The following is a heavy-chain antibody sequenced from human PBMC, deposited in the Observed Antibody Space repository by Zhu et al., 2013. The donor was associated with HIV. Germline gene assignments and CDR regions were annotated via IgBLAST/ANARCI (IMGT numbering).Heavy chain of an antibody. J-gene: IGHJ5*02. D-gene: IGHD1-26*01. CDR2: IIPIFGTA. Sequence: QVQLVQSGAEVKKPGSSVKVSCKASGGTFSSYAISWVRQAPGQGLEWMGGIIPIFGTANYAQKFQGRVTITADESTSTAYMELSSLRSEDTAVYYCARLTLAGELHSFRWFDPWGPGEPWVTVSS. V-gene: IGHV1-69*01. CDR3: ARLTLAGELHSFRWFDP. CDR1: GGTFSSYA.